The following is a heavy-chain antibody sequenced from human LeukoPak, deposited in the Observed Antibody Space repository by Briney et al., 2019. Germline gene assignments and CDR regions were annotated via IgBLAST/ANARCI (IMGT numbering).Heavy chain of an antibody. CDR2: IYYSGST. CDR1: GGSISSYY. V-gene: IGHV4-59*12. Sequence: SETLSLTCTVSGGSISSYYWSWIRQPPGKGLEWIGYIYYSGSTNYNPSLKSRVTMSVDTSKNQFSLKLSSVTAADTAVYYCARNPGGRFDPWGQGTLVTVSS. CDR3: ARNPGGRFDP. J-gene: IGHJ5*02.